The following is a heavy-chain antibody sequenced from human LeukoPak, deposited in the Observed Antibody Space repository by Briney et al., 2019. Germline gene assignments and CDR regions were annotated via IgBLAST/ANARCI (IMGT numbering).Heavy chain of an antibody. CDR3: ASGRAVANHYYYYRMDV. Sequence: SVKVSCKASVGTFSSYAISWVRQAPGQGLEWMGGIIPIFGTANNAHKFHGRVTITADESTSTAYMELGSLRYEDAAVYYCASGRAVANHYYYYRMDVWGQGTTVTVS. CDR2: IIPIFGTA. D-gene: IGHD4-11*01. J-gene: IGHJ6*02. V-gene: IGHV1-69*13. CDR1: VGTFSSYA.